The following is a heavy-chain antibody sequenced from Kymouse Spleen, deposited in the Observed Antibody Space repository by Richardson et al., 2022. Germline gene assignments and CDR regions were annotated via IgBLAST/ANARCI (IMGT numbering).Heavy chain of an antibody. CDR3: AKDRYSSGWYAFDI. CDR1: GFTFDDYA. D-gene: IGHD6-19*01. J-gene: IGHJ3*02. Sequence: EVQLVESGGGLVQPGRSLRLSCAASGFTFDDYAMHWVRQAPGKGLEWVSGISWNSGSIGYADSVKGRFTISRDNAKNSLYLQMNSLRAEDTALYYCAKDRYSSGWYAFDIWGQGTMVTVSS. V-gene: IGHV3-9*01. CDR2: ISWNSGSI.